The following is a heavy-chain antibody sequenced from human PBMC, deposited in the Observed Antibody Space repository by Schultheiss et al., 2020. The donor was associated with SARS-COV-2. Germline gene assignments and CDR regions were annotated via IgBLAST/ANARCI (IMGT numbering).Heavy chain of an antibody. CDR2: ISGNGGIT. CDR1: GFTFGDYA. D-gene: IGHD2-21*02. CDR3: ARDSPSSYCGGDCPPDY. Sequence: GGSLRLSCTASGFTFGDYAMHWVRQAPGKGLEYVSAISGNGGITYYADSVKGRFTISRDNSKNTLYLQMNSLRAEDTAVYYCARDSPSSYCGGDCPPDYWGQGTLVTVSS. J-gene: IGHJ4*02. V-gene: IGHV3-64*04.